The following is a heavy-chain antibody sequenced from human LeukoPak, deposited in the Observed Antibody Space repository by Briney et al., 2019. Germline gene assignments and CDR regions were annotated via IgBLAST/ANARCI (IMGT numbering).Heavy chain of an antibody. CDR1: GGSISSSSYY. J-gene: IGHJ6*02. V-gene: IGHV4-39*02. CDR2: IYYSGST. Sequence: SETLSLTCTVSGGSISSSSYYWGWIRQPPGKGLEWIGSIYYSGSTYYNPSLKSRVTISVDTSKNQFSLKLSSVTAADTAVYYCARDALYYYDSSGYPTPPGYGMDVWGQGTTVTVSS. CDR3: ARDALYYYDSSGYPTPPGYGMDV. D-gene: IGHD3-22*01.